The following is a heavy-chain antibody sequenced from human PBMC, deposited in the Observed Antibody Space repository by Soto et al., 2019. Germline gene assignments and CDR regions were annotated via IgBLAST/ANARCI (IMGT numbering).Heavy chain of an antibody. V-gene: IGHV1-24*01. CDR1: GYTLTELS. Sequence: QVQLVQSGAEVKKPGASVKVSCKVSGYTLTELSMHWVRQAPGKGLEWMGGFDPEDGETIYAQKFRGRVTMTEDTSTDTAYMELSSLRSEDTAVYYCATDLVRWGLQYHGRGWYFDLWGRGTLVTVSS. D-gene: IGHD4-4*01. CDR3: ATDLVRWGLQYHGRGWYFDL. CDR2: FDPEDGET. J-gene: IGHJ2*01.